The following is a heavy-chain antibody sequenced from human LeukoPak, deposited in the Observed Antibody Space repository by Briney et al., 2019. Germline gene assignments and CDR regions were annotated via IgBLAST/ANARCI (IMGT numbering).Heavy chain of an antibody. CDR2: VSSGGNS. V-gene: IGHV3-23*01. CDR1: GYSFSYYG. CDR3: AKGRRDGSGSLLNDL. Sequence: TGGSLRLSYAAAGYSFSYYGMSWVRQAPGKGLDWVSAVSSGGNSNYADSVTGRFTISRDNSKNTLYLQMNSLRAEDTAVYYCAKGRRDGSGSLLNDLWGRGTLVTVSS. J-gene: IGHJ2*01. D-gene: IGHD3-10*01.